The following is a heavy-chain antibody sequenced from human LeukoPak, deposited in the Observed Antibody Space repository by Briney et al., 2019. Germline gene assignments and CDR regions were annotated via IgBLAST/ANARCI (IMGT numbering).Heavy chain of an antibody. D-gene: IGHD5-18*01. V-gene: IGHV3-48*01. CDR1: GFTFSSYS. J-gene: IGHJ6*03. CDR2: ISSSSSTI. CDR3: ARDAIIQLSYYMDV. Sequence: PGGSLRLSCAASGFTFSSYSMNWVRQAPGKGLEWVSYISSSSSTIYYADSVKGRFTISRDNAKNSLYLQMNSLRAEDTAVYYCARDAIIQLSYYMDVWGKGTTVTVSS.